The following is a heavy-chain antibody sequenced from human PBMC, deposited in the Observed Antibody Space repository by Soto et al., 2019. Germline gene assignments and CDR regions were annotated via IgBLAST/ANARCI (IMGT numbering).Heavy chain of an antibody. CDR2: ISYDGGHK. V-gene: IGHV3-30-3*01. D-gene: IGHD6-19*01. J-gene: IGHJ4*02. CDR3: ARDPGYNGWYDKIDY. CDR1: GFIFSNYA. Sequence: QVQLVESGGGVVQPGRSLRLSCAASGFIFSNYAMHWVRQAPGKGLEWVALISYDGGHKYYADSVRDRFTISRDNSKSTLYLQMGSLRSEDTAVYYCARDPGYNGWYDKIDYWGQGTLVTVSS.